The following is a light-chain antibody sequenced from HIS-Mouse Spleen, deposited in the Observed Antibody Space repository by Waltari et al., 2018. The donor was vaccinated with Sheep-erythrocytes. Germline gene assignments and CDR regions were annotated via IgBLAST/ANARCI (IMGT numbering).Light chain of an antibody. J-gene: IGKJ5*01. CDR2: AAS. CDR1: QSISSY. Sequence: DIQMTQSPSSLSASVGDRVTITCRASQSISSYLNWYQQKPGKAPKLLIYAASSLQSGGPSRVSGSGSGTDFTLTISSLQPEDFATYYCQQSYSTPITFGQGTRLEIK. CDR3: QQSYSTPIT. V-gene: IGKV1-39*01.